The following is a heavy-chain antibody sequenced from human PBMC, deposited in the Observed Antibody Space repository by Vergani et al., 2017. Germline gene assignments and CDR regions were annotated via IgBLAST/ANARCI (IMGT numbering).Heavy chain of an antibody. CDR1: GGTFSSYA. CDR3: AREYVSITSCYTGGGGIDC. D-gene: IGHD2-2*02. Sequence: QVQLVQSGAEVKKPGSSVKVSCKASGGTFSSYASSWVRQAPGQGLEWMGGINPIFGTANYAQKFQGRVTITADESTSTAYMELSSLRSEDTAVYYCAREYVSITSCYTGGGGIDCWGQGSLVTVSS. J-gene: IGHJ4*02. V-gene: IGHV1-69*01. CDR2: INPIFGTA.